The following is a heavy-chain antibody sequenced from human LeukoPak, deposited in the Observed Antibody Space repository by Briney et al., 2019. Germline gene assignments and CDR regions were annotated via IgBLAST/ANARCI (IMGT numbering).Heavy chain of an antibody. Sequence: GGSLSLSCAASGFTFRSYAMHWVRQAPGKGLEWVAVISYDGSNKYFGDFVKGRFTISRDNSKNTLYLQMDSLRAEDTAIYYCAKAVTSDYHSLYYNYYMDVWGKGTTVTVSS. V-gene: IGHV3-30*18. CDR1: GFTFRSYA. CDR3: AKAVTSDYHSLYYNYYMDV. J-gene: IGHJ6*03. CDR2: ISYDGSNK. D-gene: IGHD3-10*01.